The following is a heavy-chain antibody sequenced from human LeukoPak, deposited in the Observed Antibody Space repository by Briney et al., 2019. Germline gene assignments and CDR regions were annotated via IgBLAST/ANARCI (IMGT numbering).Heavy chain of an antibody. D-gene: IGHD3-22*01. V-gene: IGHV3-23*01. J-gene: IGHJ3*02. CDR2: ISGSGGST. CDR3: AKSGITMIVVALTFDI. CDR1: GFTFSSYA. Sequence: GGSLRLSCAASGFTFSSYAMSWVRQAPGKGLEWVSAISGSGGSTYYADSVKGRFTISRDNSKNTLYLQMNSLRAEDTAAYYCAKSGITMIVVALTFDIWGQGTMVTVSS.